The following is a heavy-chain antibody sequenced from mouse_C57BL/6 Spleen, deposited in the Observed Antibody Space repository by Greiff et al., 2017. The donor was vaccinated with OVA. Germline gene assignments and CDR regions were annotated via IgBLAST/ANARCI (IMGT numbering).Heavy chain of an antibody. J-gene: IGHJ3*01. CDR2: IWGGGST. D-gene: IGHD4-1*01. V-gene: IGHV2-9*01. Sequence: QVQLKESGPGLVAPSQSLSITCTVSGFSLTSYGVDWVRQPPGKGLEWLGVIWGGGSTNYTSALMSRLSISKDNSKSQFFLNINCLQAADTAMYYCAKRRYWDEWFAYWGQGTLVTVSA. CDR1: GFSLTSYG. CDR3: AKRRYWDEWFAY.